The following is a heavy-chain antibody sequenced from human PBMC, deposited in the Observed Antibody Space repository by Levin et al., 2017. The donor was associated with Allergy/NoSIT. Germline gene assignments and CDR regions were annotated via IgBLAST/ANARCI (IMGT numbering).Heavy chain of an antibody. CDR1: GFNFNDFF. Sequence: GESLKISCAASGFNFNDFFMTWIRQAPGKGLEWVSYVTTSGSHTNYAESVRGRFTLSRDNAKNSLSLQMNDLRVEDSAVYYCARDQVYESGSRRTRAYDVWGQGTTVTVSS. CDR2: VTTSGSHT. J-gene: IGHJ3*01. D-gene: IGHD3-10*01. V-gene: IGHV3-11*05. CDR3: ARDQVYESGSRRTRAYDV.